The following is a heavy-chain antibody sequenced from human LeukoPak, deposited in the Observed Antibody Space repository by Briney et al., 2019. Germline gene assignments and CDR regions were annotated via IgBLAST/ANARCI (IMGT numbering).Heavy chain of an antibody. CDR2: IIPIFGTA. V-gene: IGHV1-69*13. CDR3: ARDRVIGLPDAFDI. Sequence: SVKVSCKASGGTFSSYAISWVRQAPGQGLEWMGGIIPIFGTANYAQKFQGRVTITADESTSTAYMELSSLRSEDTAVYYCARDRVIGLPDAFDIWGQGTMVTVSS. CDR1: GGTFSSYA. D-gene: IGHD2/OR15-2a*01. J-gene: IGHJ3*02.